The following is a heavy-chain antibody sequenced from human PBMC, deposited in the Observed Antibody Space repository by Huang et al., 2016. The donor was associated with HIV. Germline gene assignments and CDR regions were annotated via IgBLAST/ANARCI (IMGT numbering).Heavy chain of an antibody. D-gene: IGHD6-19*01. J-gene: IGHJ2*01. V-gene: IGHV3-23*01. CDR3: AKGRGSNWLCPSGLFDL. Sequence: EGQLLESGGGLTQPGGSRRLSCVVFELTFSNFAMSWVRQAPRKGLEWVATITGSGFTTYYAASVEGRFTVSRDNSKNTVNLQMDNLRVDDTAIYFCAKGRGSNWLCPSGLFDLWGRGTLVSVSS. CDR1: ELTFSNFA. CDR2: ITGSGFTT.